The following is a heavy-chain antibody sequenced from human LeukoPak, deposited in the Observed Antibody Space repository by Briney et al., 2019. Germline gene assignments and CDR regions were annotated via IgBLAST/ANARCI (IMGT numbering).Heavy chain of an antibody. V-gene: IGHV4-31*03. D-gene: IGHD3-22*01. J-gene: IGHJ4*02. Sequence: SETLSLTCTVSGGSISSGGYYWSWIRQHPGKGLEWIGYIYYSGSTYYNPSLKSRVTISVDTSKNQFSLRLSSVTAADTAVYYCASSYDSTKWVEWGQGTLVTVSS. CDR3: ASSYDSTKWVE. CDR1: GGSISSGGYY. CDR2: IYYSGST.